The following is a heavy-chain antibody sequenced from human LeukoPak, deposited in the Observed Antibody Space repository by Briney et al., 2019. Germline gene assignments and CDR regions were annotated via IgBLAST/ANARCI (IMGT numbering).Heavy chain of an antibody. V-gene: IGHV1-2*02. J-gene: IGHJ6*03. D-gene: IGHD6-19*01. CDR3: ARGLAVAGTGDYYYYMDV. CDR2: INPNSGGT. Sequence: ASVKVSCKASGYTFTGYYMHWVRQAPGQGLEWMGWINPNSGGTNYAQKFQGRVTMTRDTSISTAYMELSRLRSDDTAVYYCARGLAVAGTGDYYYYMDVWGKGTTVTVSS. CDR1: GYTFTGYY.